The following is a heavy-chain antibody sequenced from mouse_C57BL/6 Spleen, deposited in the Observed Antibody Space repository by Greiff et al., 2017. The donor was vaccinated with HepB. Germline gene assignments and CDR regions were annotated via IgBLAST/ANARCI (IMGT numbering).Heavy chain of an antibody. Sequence: EVKVVESGGGLVKPGGSLKLSCAASGFTFSDYGMHWVRQAPEKGLEWVAYISSGSSTIYYADTVKGRFTISRDNAKNTLFLQMTSLRSEDTAMYYCASSSSYPFYFDYWGQGTTLTVSS. CDR1: GFTFSDYG. CDR3: ASSSSYPFYFDY. J-gene: IGHJ2*01. CDR2: ISSGSSTI. D-gene: IGHD1-1*01. V-gene: IGHV5-17*01.